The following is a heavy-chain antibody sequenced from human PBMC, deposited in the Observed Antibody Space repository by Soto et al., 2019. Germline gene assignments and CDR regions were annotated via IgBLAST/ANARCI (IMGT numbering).Heavy chain of an antibody. V-gene: IGHV3-23*01. CDR2: ISGSGGST. CDR1: GFTFSSYA. CDR3: AKVGVLRYFDWLPNFGHYFDY. J-gene: IGHJ4*02. D-gene: IGHD3-9*01. Sequence: SGGSLRLSCAASGFTFSSYAMSWVCQAPGKGLEWVSAISGSGGSTYYADSVKGRFTISRDNSKNTLYLQMNSLRAEDTAVYYCAKVGVLRYFDWLPNFGHYFDYWGQGTLVTVSS.